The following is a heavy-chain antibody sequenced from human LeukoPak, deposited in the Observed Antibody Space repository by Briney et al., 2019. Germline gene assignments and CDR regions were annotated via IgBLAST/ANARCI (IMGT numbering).Heavy chain of an antibody. V-gene: IGHV3-15*01. CDR3: TTAANYDSSGYIFDY. CDR1: GFTFSNAW. CDR2: IKSKTDGGTT. J-gene: IGHJ4*02. Sequence: GSLRLSCAASGFTFSNAWMSWVRQAPGKGLEWVGRIKSKTDGGTTDYAAPVKGRFTISRDDSKNTLYLQMNSLKTEDTAVYYCTTAANYDSSGYIFDYWGQGTLVTVSS. D-gene: IGHD3-22*01.